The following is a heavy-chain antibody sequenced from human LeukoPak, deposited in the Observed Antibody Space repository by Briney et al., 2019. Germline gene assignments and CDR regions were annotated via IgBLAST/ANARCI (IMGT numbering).Heavy chain of an antibody. J-gene: IGHJ4*02. CDR3: AREPGYSSGSVD. V-gene: IGHV4-38-2*02. CDR1: DYSISSGYY. Sequence: SETLSLTCTVSDYSISSGYYWGWIRQPPGKGLEWIGSIFHSGSPYYNPSLKSRVTISVDTSKNQFSLRLTSVTAADTAVYYCAREPGYSSGSVDWGQGTLVTVPS. CDR2: IFHSGSP. D-gene: IGHD6-19*01.